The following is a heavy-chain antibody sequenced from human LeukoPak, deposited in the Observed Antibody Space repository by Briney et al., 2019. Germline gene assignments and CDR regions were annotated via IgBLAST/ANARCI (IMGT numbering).Heavy chain of an antibody. CDR2: IIPIFGTA. V-gene: IGHV1-69*13. Sequence: VASVKVSCKASGGTFSSYALSWVRQAPGQGLEWMCGIIPIFGTANYAQKFQGRVTITADESTSTAYMELSSLRSEDTAVYYCASHASGAAGILDRYNWFDPWGQGTLVTVSS. J-gene: IGHJ5*02. CDR3: ASHASGAAGILDRYNWFDP. CDR1: GGTFSSYA. D-gene: IGHD6-13*01.